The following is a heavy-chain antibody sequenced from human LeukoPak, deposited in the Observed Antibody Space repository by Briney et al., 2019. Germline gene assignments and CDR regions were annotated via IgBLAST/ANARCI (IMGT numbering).Heavy chain of an antibody. V-gene: IGHV4-34*01. D-gene: IGHD3-10*01. J-gene: IGHJ5*02. CDR2: INHSRST. CDR3: ARDSGTTGEVKFDP. Sequence: SETLSLTCAVYGGSFSGYYWSWIRQPPGKGLEWIGEINHSRSTKYNPSLKSRLTISVDTSKNQFSLKLSPVTAADTAVYYCARDSGTTGEVKFDPWGQGTLVTVSS. CDR1: GGSFSGYY.